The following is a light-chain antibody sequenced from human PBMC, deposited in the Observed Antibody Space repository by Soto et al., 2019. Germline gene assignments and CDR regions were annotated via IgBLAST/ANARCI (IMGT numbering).Light chain of an antibody. CDR3: QQYGSSPGT. CDR1: QSVSNTY. J-gene: IGKJ1*01. CDR2: DIS. Sequence: ENVLTQSPGTLSLAPGERATLSCRASQSVSNTYLAWYQQKPGQAPRLLMYDISSRPTGISDRFSGSGSGTDFTLTISRLEPEDFAVYYCQQYGSSPGTFGQGTKVDIK. V-gene: IGKV3-20*01.